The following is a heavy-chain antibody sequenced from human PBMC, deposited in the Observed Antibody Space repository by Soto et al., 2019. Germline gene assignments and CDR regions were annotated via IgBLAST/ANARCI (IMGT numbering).Heavy chain of an antibody. V-gene: IGHV3-66*01. D-gene: IGHD3-10*01. CDR2: IYSGGST. CDR1: GFTVRSNY. CDR3: ARAGYYYGSGTYYFDY. Sequence: GGSLRLSCAASGFTVRSNYMSWVRQAPGKGLEWVSVIYSGGSTYYADSLKGRFTISRDNSKNTLYLQMNSLRAEDTAVYYCARAGYYYGSGTYYFDYWGQGTLVTVSS. J-gene: IGHJ4*02.